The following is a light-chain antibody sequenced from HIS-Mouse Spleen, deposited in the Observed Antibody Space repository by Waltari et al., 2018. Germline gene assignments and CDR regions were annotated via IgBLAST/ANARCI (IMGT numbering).Light chain of an antibody. CDR2: EDS. CDR1: ALPKKY. J-gene: IGLJ2*01. V-gene: IGLV3-10*01. CDR3: YSTDSSGNHRV. Sequence: SYELTQPPSVSVSPGQTARLTCAGDALPKKYASGYKQKPGQAPVLVIYEDSKRPSGIPERFSGSSSGTMATLTISGAQVEDEADYYCYSTDSSGNHRVFGGGTKLTVL.